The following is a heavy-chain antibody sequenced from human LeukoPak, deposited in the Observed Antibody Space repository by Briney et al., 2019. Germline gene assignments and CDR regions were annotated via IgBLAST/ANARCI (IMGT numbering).Heavy chain of an antibody. CDR2: INHSGST. CDR1: GGSFSGYY. V-gene: IGHV4-34*01. CDR3: VRGRGWNYIDY. J-gene: IGHJ4*02. D-gene: IGHD6-19*01. Sequence: PSETLSLTCAVYGGSFSGYYWSWIRQPPGKGLEWIGEINHSGSTNYNPSLKSRVTISVDTSKNQFSLKLSSVTAADTAVYYCVRGRGWNYIDYWGQGTLVTVSS.